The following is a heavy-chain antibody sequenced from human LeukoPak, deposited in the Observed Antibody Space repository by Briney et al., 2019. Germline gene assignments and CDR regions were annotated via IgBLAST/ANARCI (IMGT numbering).Heavy chain of an antibody. D-gene: IGHD3-10*01. V-gene: IGHV1-18*01. Sequence: GASVKVSCKASGYTFTSYGISWVRQALGQGLEWMGWISAYNGNTNYAQKLQGRVTMTTDTSTSTAYMELRSLRSDDTAVYYCARDEASFTMVRGVIMNYYYGMNVWGQGTTVTVSS. CDR2: ISAYNGNT. CDR3: ARDEASFTMVRGVIMNYYYGMNV. J-gene: IGHJ6*02. CDR1: GYTFTSYG.